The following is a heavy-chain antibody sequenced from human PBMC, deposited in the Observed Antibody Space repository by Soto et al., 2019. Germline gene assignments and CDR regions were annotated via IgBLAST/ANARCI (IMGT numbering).Heavy chain of an antibody. D-gene: IGHD1-1*01. CDR1: GGSISSYY. V-gene: IGHV4-59*08. J-gene: IGHJ3*02. CDR3: ARIEALDRVQAFDI. Sequence: SETLSLTCTVSGGSISSYYWSWIRQPPGKGLEWIGYIYYSGSTYYNPSLKSRVTISVDTSKNQFSLKLSSVTAADTAVYYCARIEALDRVQAFDIWGQGTMVTVSS. CDR2: IYYSGST.